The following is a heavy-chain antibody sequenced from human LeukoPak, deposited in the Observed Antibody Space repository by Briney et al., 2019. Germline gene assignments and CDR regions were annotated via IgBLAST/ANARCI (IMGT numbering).Heavy chain of an antibody. CDR1: GFTFSSYW. CDR3: AKETFDP. V-gene: IGHV3-74*01. J-gene: IGHJ5*02. Sequence: GGSLRLSCAASGFTFSSYWMHWVRQAPGKGLVWVSRIKTDGSSTGYADSVKGRFTISRDNAKNTLYLQMNSLRAEDTAVYYCAKETFDPWGQGTLVTVSS. CDR2: IKTDGSST.